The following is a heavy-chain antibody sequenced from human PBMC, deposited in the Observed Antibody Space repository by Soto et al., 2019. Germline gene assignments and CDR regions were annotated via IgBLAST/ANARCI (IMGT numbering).Heavy chain of an antibody. CDR2: ISYDGSNK. D-gene: IGHD6-13*01. CDR1: GFTFSSYG. V-gene: IGHV3-30*18. J-gene: IGHJ4*02. CDR3: AKALRGGIAAAGTTSIDY. Sequence: GGSLRLSCAASGFTFSSYGMHWVRQAPGKGLEWVAVISYDGSNKYYADSVKGRFTISRDNSKNTLYLQMNSLRAEETAVYYCAKALRGGIAAAGTTSIDYWGQGTLVTVSS.